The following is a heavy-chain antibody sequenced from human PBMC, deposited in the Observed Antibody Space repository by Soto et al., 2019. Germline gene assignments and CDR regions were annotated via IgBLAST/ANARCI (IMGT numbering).Heavy chain of an antibody. J-gene: IGHJ5*02. V-gene: IGHV3-23*01. CDR3: AKDTLREFPLSGFDP. CDR2: ISGSGGST. CDR1: GFTFSSYA. Sequence: PGGSLRLSCAASGFTFSSYAMSWVRQAPGKGLEWVSAISGSGGSTYYADSVKGRFTISRDNSKNTLYLQMNSLRAEDTAVYYCAKDTLREFPLSGFDPWGQGTLVTSPQ. D-gene: IGHD3-16*01.